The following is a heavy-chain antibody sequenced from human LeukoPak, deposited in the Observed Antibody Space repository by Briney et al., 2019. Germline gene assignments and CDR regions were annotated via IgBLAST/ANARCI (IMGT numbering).Heavy chain of an antibody. V-gene: IGHV1-2*02. Sequence: ASVKVSCKASGYTFTGYYMHWVRQAPGQGLEWMGWINPNSGGTNYAQKFQGRVTMTRDTSISTAYMELSRLRSDDTAVYYCAREVHYYDSSGYCDYWGQGTMVTVSS. CDR1: GYTFTGYY. J-gene: IGHJ3*01. CDR2: INPNSGGT. D-gene: IGHD3-22*01. CDR3: AREVHYYDSSGYCDY.